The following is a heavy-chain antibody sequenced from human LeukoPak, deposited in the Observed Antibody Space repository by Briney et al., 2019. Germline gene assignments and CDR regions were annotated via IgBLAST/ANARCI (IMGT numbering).Heavy chain of an antibody. CDR3: ARDGMTNPWYFDL. CDR1: GGSISSYY. CDR2: IYYSGST. D-gene: IGHD4-11*01. J-gene: IGHJ2*01. Sequence: SETLSLTCTVSGGSISSYYWSWIRRPPGKGLEWIGYIYYSGSTNYNPSLKSRVTISVDTSKNQFSLKLNSVTAADTAVYYCARDGMTNPWYFDLWGRGTLVTVSS. V-gene: IGHV4-59*01.